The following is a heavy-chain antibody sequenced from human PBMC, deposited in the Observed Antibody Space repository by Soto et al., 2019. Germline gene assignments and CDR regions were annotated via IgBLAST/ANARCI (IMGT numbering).Heavy chain of an antibody. Sequence: QLQLQESGPALVKPSETLSLTCTVSGGSISSSNYYRGWIRQPPGKGLEWIGSIDYSWNTYYNPSLQGRVTISEDTSKNQFSLKLSSVTAADTAVYYCMRHAHYGGVDYWGQGALLTVSS. CDR1: GGSISSSNYY. CDR2: IDYSWNT. D-gene: IGHD3-10*01. CDR3: MRHAHYGGVDY. V-gene: IGHV4-39*01. J-gene: IGHJ4*02.